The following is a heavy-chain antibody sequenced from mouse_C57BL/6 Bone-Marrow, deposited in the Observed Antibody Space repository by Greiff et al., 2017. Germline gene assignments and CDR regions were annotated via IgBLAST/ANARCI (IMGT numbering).Heavy chain of an antibody. V-gene: IGHV2-2*01. CDR1: GFSLTSYG. D-gene: IGHD2-3*01. CDR3: ARTPIYDGYYLFD. Sequence: QVQLKESGPGLVQPSQSLSITCTVSGFSLTSYGVHWVRQSPGKGLEWLGVIWSGGSTDYNAAFISRLSISKDNSKSQVFFKMNSLQADDTAIYYCARTPIYDGYYLFDWGQGTLVTVSA. J-gene: IGHJ3*01. CDR2: IWSGGST.